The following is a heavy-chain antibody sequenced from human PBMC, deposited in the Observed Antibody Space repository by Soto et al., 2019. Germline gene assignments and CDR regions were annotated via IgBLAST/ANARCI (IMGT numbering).Heavy chain of an antibody. V-gene: IGHV3-23*01. Sequence: GGSLRLSCVASGFTFMSDAMTWVRQAPGKGLEWVSRIGRSGTYYADSVKGRFTISRDNSKNTVYLQMNSLRAEDTAVYYCTKGRSDDSIFDNWGQGTLVTVSS. CDR1: GFTFMSDA. D-gene: IGHD3-22*01. CDR3: TKGRSDDSIFDN. CDR2: IGRSGT. J-gene: IGHJ4*02.